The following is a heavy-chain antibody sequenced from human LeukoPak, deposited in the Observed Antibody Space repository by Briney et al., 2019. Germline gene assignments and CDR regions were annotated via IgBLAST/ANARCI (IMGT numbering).Heavy chain of an antibody. V-gene: IGHV3-66*02. CDR2: IYSGGST. J-gene: IGHJ4*02. Sequence: PGGSLRLSCAASGFTVSSNYMSWVRQAPGKGLEWVSVIYSGGSTYYADSVKGRFTISRDNSKNTLYLQMNSLRAEDTAVYYCARDLQRYRTFDYWGQGTLVIVSS. CDR1: GFTVSSNY. CDR3: ARDLQRYRTFDY. D-gene: IGHD4-11*01.